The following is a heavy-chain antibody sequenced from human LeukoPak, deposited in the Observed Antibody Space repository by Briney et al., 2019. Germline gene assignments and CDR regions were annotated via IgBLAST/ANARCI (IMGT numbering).Heavy chain of an antibody. V-gene: IGHV4-34*01. Sequence: PLETLSLTCAVYGGSFSGYYWSWIRQPPGKGLEWIGEINHSGSTNYNPSLKSRVTISVDTSKNQFSLKLSSVTAADTAVYYCARGRRYYDSSGYSMDYWGQGTLVTVSS. J-gene: IGHJ4*02. D-gene: IGHD3-22*01. CDR3: ARGRRYYDSSGYSMDY. CDR1: GGSFSGYY. CDR2: INHSGST.